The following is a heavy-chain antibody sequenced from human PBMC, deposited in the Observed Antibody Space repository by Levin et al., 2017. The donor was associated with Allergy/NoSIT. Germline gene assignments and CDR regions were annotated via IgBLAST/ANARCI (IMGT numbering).Heavy chain of an antibody. D-gene: IGHD1-26*01. CDR2: IIPIIGTG. V-gene: IGHV1-69*13. CDR1: GGTFLSHV. Sequence: ASVKVSCKASGGTFLSHVISWVRQAPGQGFEWMGGIIPIIGTGNYAQKFQGRVTIIADESTSTAYMELSSLRSEDTAVYYCARARDSGSYYVPLDYWGQGSLVTVSS. J-gene: IGHJ4*02. CDR3: ARARDSGSYYVPLDY.